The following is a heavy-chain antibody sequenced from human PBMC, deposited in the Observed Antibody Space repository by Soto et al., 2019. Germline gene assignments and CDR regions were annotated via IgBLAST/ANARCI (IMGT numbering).Heavy chain of an antibody. CDR3: ARHPRITIFGVVELKFDY. J-gene: IGHJ4*02. CDR2: IYYSGST. V-gene: IGHV4-59*01. D-gene: IGHD3-3*01. CDR1: GGSISSYY. Sequence: SETLSLTCTVSGGSISSYYWSWIRQPPGKGLEWIGYIYYSGSTNYNPSLKSRVTISVDTSKNQFSLKLSSVTAADTAVYYCARHPRITIFGVVELKFDYWGQGTLVTVSS.